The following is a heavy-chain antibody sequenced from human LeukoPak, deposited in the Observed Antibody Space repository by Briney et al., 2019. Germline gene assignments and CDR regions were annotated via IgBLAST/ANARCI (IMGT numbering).Heavy chain of an antibody. Sequence: PSGTLSLTCAVSGGSISSSNWWSWVRQPPGKGLEWIGEIYHSGSTNYNPSLKSRVTISVDKSKNQFSLKLSSVTAADTAVYYCARGRKLGGSGSSRGSTFDYWGQGTLVTVSS. CDR1: GGSISSSNW. CDR2: IYHSGST. CDR3: ARGRKLGGSGSSRGSTFDY. V-gene: IGHV4-4*02. D-gene: IGHD2-15*01. J-gene: IGHJ4*02.